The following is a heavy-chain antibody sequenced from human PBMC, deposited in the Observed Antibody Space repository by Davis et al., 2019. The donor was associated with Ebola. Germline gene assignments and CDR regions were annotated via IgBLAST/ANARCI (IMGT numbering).Heavy chain of an antibody. V-gene: IGHV3-66*01. D-gene: IGHD2-8*02. CDR3: ARVLYWWSYFDY. CDR1: GFMFGDHY. J-gene: IGHJ4*02. CDR2: IYSGGST. Sequence: GESLKISCATSGFMFGDHYMSWVRQAPGKGLEWVSVIYSGGSTYYADSVKGRFTISRDNSKNTLYLQMNSLRAEDTAVYYCARVLYWWSYFDYWGQGTLVTVSS.